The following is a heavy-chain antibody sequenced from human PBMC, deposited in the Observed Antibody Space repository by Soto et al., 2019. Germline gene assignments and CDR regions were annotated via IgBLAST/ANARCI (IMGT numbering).Heavy chain of an antibody. D-gene: IGHD3-22*01. CDR1: GGTFSSYA. CDR2: IIPIFGTA. V-gene: IGHV1-69*06. Sequence: SVKVSCKASGGTFSSYAISWVRQAPGQGLEWMGGIIPIFGTANYAQKFQGRVTITADKSTSTAYMELSSLRSEDTAVYYCARSPLYDSSGYYNAFRGAFYYWGQGTLVTISS. J-gene: IGHJ4*02. CDR3: ARSPLYDSSGYYNAFRGAFYY.